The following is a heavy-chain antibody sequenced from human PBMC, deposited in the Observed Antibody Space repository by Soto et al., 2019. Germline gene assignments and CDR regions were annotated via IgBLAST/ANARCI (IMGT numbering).Heavy chain of an antibody. J-gene: IGHJ6*02. D-gene: IGHD5-18*01. CDR3: ARATGYSYGELGYYYGMDV. V-gene: IGHV1-69*13. Sequence: ASVKVSCKASGGTFSSYAISWVRQAPGQGLEWMGGIIPIFGTANYAQKFQGRVTITADESTSTAYMELSSLRSEDTAVYCCARATGYSYGELGYYYGMDVWGQGTTVTVSS. CDR1: GGTFSSYA. CDR2: IIPIFGTA.